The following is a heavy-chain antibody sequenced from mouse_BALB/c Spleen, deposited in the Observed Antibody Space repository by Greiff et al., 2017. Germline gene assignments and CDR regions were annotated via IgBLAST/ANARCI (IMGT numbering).Heavy chain of an antibody. J-gene: IGHJ3*01. CDR1: GYTFTSYW. CDR2: INPSTGYT. V-gene: IGHV1-7*01. Sequence: VKVVESGAELAKPGASVKMSCKASGYTFTSYWMHWVKQRPGQGLEWIGYINPSTGYTEYNQKFKDKATLTADKSSSTAYMQLSSLTSEDSAVYNCARYGYDEAYWGQGTLVTVSA. CDR3: ARYGYDEAY. D-gene: IGHD2-2*01.